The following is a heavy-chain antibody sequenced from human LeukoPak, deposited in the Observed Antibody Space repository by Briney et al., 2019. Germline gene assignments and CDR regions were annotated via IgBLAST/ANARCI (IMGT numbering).Heavy chain of an antibody. CDR2: ISGSADIT. Sequence: GGSLRLSCAASGFIFSSYGMNWVRRAPGKGLEWVSGISGSADITYYADSVKGRFTISRDNAKNSLYLQMNSLRAEDTAVYYCARAQYYYGSGSTYWGQGTLVTVSS. J-gene: IGHJ4*02. CDR1: GFIFSSYG. V-gene: IGHV3-23*01. CDR3: ARAQYYYGSGSTY. D-gene: IGHD3-10*01.